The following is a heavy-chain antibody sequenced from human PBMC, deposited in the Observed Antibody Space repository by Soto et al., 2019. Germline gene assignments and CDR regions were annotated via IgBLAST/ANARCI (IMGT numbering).Heavy chain of an antibody. Sequence: DVQLLESGGGLVQPGGSLRLSCAASGFTFRSYAMSWVRQAPGKVLEWVSGISGSGISTHYADSVKGRFTVSRDNSKNTLYLQMNILRAEDTAVYNCAKEPVGPDWYFDLWGRGTLVTVSS. V-gene: IGHV3-23*01. CDR2: ISGSGIST. CDR3: AKEPVGPDWYFDL. CDR1: GFTFRSYA. J-gene: IGHJ2*01.